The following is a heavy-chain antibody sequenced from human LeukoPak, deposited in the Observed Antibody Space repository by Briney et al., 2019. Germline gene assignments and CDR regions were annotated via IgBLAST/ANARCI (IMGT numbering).Heavy chain of an antibody. CDR1: GDSVSSNSAA. D-gene: IGHD6-19*01. J-gene: IGHJ6*02. Sequence: SQTLSLTCAISGDSVSSNSAAWNWIRQSPSRGLEWLGRTYYRSKWYNDYAVSVKSRITINPDTSKNQFSLQLSSVTPEDTAVYYCARYTITVAGFDNYYYGMDVWGQGTTVTVSS. V-gene: IGHV6-1*01. CDR2: TYYRSKWYN. CDR3: ARYTITVAGFDNYYYGMDV.